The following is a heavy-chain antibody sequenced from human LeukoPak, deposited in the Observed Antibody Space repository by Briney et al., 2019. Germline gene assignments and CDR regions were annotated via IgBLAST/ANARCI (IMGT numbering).Heavy chain of an antibody. J-gene: IGHJ4*02. CDR3: ARETTVTALDY. V-gene: IGHV4-59*01. D-gene: IGHD4-17*01. Sequence: SETLSLTCTVSGGSISSYYWSWIRQPPGKGLEWIGYIYYSGSTNYNPSLKSRVTISVDTSKNQFSLKLSSVTAADTAVYYCARETTVTALDYWGQGTLVSVSS. CDR2: IYYSGST. CDR1: GGSISSYY.